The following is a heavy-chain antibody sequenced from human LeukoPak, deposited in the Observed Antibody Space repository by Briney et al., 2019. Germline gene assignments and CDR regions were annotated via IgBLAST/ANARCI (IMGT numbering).Heavy chain of an antibody. J-gene: IGHJ3*01. V-gene: IGHV3-20*04. Sequence: GGSLRLSCAASGFNSGVNFDEFGVNWVRQAPGKGLEWVSGFNWNGGSTGYADSVKGRLTISRDNAKHPLYLQMNTLRAEDTAVYYCATEEGDGFDVWGQGTMVTVSS. CDR1: GVNFDEFG. CDR3: ATEEGDGFDV. CDR2: FNWNGGST.